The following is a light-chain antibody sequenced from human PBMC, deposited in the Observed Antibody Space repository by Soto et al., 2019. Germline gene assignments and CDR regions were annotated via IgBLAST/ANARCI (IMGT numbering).Light chain of an antibody. V-gene: IGKV1-5*03. Sequence: DIQITQSPSTLSASVGDRVTITCRASQSISAWLAWYQQKPGKAPNLLIYKASTLESGVPSRFRGSGSGTEFTLTISRLQSEDFETYYCQQYYSFPPTFGQGTKVDIK. J-gene: IGKJ1*01. CDR2: KAS. CDR1: QSISAW. CDR3: QQYYSFPPT.